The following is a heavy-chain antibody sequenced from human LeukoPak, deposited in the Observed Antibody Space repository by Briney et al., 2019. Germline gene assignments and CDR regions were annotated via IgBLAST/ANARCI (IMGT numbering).Heavy chain of an antibody. V-gene: IGHV4-30-4*01. CDR3: ASLRPSIGAAGTFDY. Sequence: SQTLSLTCTVSGGSISSGDYCWSRLRPPPGKGLEWFGYIYYSGSTYYNPSLKSRVTISVDASTIQFSLKVSCVTAADTAVYYCASLRPSIGAAGTFDYWGQGTLVTVSS. CDR2: IYYSGST. J-gene: IGHJ4*02. D-gene: IGHD6-13*01. CDR1: GGSISSGDYC.